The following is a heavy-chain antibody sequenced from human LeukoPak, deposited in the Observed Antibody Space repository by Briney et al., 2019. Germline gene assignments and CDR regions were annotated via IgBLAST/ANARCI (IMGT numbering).Heavy chain of an antibody. D-gene: IGHD1-1*01. CDR3: ARHNWYQFDY. J-gene: IGHJ4*02. Sequence: GGSLRLSCAASGFTVSSNYMSWVRQAPGKGLEWVANIKHDGSEQYYVDSVRGRVTISRDNAKNSVHLQMNNLRVEDTAVYFCARHNWYQFDYWGQGTLVTASS. V-gene: IGHV3-7*01. CDR1: GFTVSSNY. CDR2: IKHDGSEQ.